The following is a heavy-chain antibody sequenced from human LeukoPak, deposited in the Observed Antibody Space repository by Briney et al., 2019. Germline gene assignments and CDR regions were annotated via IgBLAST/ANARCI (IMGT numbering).Heavy chain of an antibody. CDR3: AGNYYDSSGYYYPVEY. J-gene: IGHJ4*02. CDR1: GGSISSYY. Sequence: SETLSLTCTVSGGSISSYYWSWIRQPPGKGLEWIGYIYYSGSTNYNPSLKSRVTISVDTSKNQFSLKLSSVTAADTAVYYCAGNYYDSSGYYYPVEYWGQGTLVTVSS. V-gene: IGHV4-59*01. D-gene: IGHD3-22*01. CDR2: IYYSGST.